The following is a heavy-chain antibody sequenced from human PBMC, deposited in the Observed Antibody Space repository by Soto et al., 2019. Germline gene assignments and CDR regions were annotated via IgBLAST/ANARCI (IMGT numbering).Heavy chain of an antibody. Sequence: SETLSLTCTISGGSFSTYYWSWIRQPPGKELEWIGLTSYSGNTDYNPSLKSRVAIAVDTSKNQFSLTLSSVTAADTAVYYCARDGVGPFDYWGQGTLVTVSS. V-gene: IGHV4-59*01. CDR2: TSYSGNT. D-gene: IGHD3-3*01. CDR3: ARDGVGPFDY. CDR1: GGSFSTYY. J-gene: IGHJ4*02.